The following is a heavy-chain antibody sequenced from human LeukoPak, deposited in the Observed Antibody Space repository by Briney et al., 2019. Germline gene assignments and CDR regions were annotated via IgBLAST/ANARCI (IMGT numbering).Heavy chain of an antibody. CDR1: GGSISSYY. D-gene: IGHD3-22*01. V-gene: IGHV4-59*01. CDR3: ARDYPGYNLGMDV. J-gene: IGHJ6*02. CDR2: IYYSGST. Sequence: KPSETLSLACTVSGGSISSYYWSWIRQPPGKGLEWIGYIYYSGSTNYNPSLKSRVTISVDTSKNQFSLKLSSVTAADTAVYYCARDYPGYNLGMDVWGQGTTVTVSS.